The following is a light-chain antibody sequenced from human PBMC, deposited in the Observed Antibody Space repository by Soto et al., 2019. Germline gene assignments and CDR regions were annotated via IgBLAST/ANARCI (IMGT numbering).Light chain of an antibody. CDR1: QSISSW. CDR2: KAS. Sequence: DIQMTQSPSTLSASVGDRVTITCRASQSISSWLAWYQQKPGKALKLLIYKASILECGVPWRFSGRGSGTQLTLTISRMQADGFATCYCHQYKSYSWTFGQGTKVEIK. V-gene: IGKV1-5*03. CDR3: HQYKSYSWT. J-gene: IGKJ1*01.